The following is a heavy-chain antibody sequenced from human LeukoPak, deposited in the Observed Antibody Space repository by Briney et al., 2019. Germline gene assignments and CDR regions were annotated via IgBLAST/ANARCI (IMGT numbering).Heavy chain of an antibody. V-gene: IGHV1-2*02. D-gene: IGHD4-11*01. CDR3: AKEGYSNGPDP. Sequence: ASVKVSCKASGYSLTDHYMHWLRRTPGHGLEWIGWINPQNGVAVYGKTLQGRFTTTRDTSISTVYLEVSALRPDDTGVYYCAKEGYSNGPDPWGPGSLVTVSS. J-gene: IGHJ5*02. CDR1: GYSLTDHY. CDR2: INPQNGVA.